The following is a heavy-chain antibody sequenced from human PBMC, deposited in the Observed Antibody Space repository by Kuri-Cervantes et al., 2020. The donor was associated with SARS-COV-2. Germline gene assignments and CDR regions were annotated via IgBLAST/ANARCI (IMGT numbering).Heavy chain of an antibody. J-gene: IGHJ6*03. V-gene: IGHV3-7*01. D-gene: IGHD3-3*01. Sequence: GGSLRLSCAASGFTFSSYWMSWVRQAPGKGLEWVANIKQDGSEKYYVDSVKGRFTISRDNAKNSLYLQMNSLRAEDTAVYYCARDKFYDFWSGYPEGYYYYYMDVWGKGTTVTVSS. CDR1: GFTFSSYW. CDR2: IKQDGSEK. CDR3: ARDKFYDFWSGYPEGYYYYYMDV.